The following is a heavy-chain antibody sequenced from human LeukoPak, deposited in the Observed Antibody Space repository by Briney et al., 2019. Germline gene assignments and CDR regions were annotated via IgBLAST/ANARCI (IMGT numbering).Heavy chain of an antibody. CDR1: GYTFTNYD. D-gene: IGHD3-16*01. Sequence: GASVKVSCKASGYTFTNYDISWVRQAPGQGLEWVGWISAKNGKTNYAQKVQGRVTMTTDTSTTTAYMELRSLRSDDTAVYFCARDTEGEKDPDYFDSWGQGTLVTVSS. CDR2: ISAKNGKT. CDR3: ARDTEGEKDPDYFDS. J-gene: IGHJ4*02. V-gene: IGHV1-18*01.